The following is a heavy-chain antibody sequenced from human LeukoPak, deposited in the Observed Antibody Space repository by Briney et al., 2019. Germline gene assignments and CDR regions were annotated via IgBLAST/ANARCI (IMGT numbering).Heavy chain of an antibody. J-gene: IGHJ6*02. CDR3: VREKVEPEVTTSYYYYYGMDV. CDR1: GYTFTSYA. CDR2: INTNTGNP. Sequence: ASVKVSCKASGYTFTSYAMNWVRQAPGQGLEWMGWINTNTGNPTYAQGFTGRFVFSLDTSVSTAYLQISSLKAEDTAVYYCVREKVEPEVTTSYYYYYGMDVWGQGTTVTVSS. V-gene: IGHV7-4-1*02. D-gene: IGHD4-17*01.